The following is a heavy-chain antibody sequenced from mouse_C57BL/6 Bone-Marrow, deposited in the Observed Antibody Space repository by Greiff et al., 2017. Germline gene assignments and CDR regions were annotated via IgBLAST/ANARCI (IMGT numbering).Heavy chain of an antibody. Sequence: EVKVEESGGGLVKPGGSLKLSCAASGFTFSSYAMSWVRQTPEKRLEWVATISDGGSYTYYPDNVKGRFTISRDNAKNNLYLQMSHLKSEDTAMYYCARDRGAHPYYFDYWGQGTTLTVSS. D-gene: IGHD1-3*01. CDR1: GFTFSSYA. V-gene: IGHV5-4*01. CDR3: ARDRGAHPYYFDY. CDR2: ISDGGSYT. J-gene: IGHJ2*01.